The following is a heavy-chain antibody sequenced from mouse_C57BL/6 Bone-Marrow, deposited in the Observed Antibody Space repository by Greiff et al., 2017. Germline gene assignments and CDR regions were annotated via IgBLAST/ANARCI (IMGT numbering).Heavy chain of an antibody. J-gene: IGHJ2*01. CDR3: ARGYYGSYFDY. CDR1: GFTFSSYA. V-gene: IGHV5-4*03. CDR2: ISDGGSYT. D-gene: IGHD1-1*01. Sequence: EVKLMESGGGLVKPGGSLKLSCAASGFTFSSYAMSWVRQTPEKRLEWVATISDGGSYTYYPDNVKGRFTISRDNAKNNLYLQMSHLKSEDTAMYYCARGYYGSYFDYWGQGTTLTVSS.